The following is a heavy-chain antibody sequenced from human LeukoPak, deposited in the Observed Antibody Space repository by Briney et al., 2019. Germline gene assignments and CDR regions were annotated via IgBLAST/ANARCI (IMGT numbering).Heavy chain of an antibody. CDR1: GFPFTVYP. Sequence: GGSLRLSCAASGFPFTVYPTHWVRQAPGKGLEWVSVSSSDETYKFYADSVRGRFTISRDNSKNRLYLQMSDLRAEDTAVYYCMTNCGGDCWGQGTLVTVSS. CDR2: SSSDETYK. J-gene: IGHJ4*02. V-gene: IGHV3-30-3*01. D-gene: IGHD2-8*01. CDR3: MTNCGGDC.